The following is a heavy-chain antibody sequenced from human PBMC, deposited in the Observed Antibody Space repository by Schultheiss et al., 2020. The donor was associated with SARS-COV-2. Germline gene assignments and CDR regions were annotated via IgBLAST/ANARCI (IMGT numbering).Heavy chain of an antibody. CDR1: GFTFTSYA. J-gene: IGHJ6*03. Sequence: GGSLRLSCAASGFTFTSYAMSWVRQAPGKGLEWVSAISGSGGNTYYADSVKGRFTISRDNSKNTLYLQMNSLRAEDTAVYYCAKDRWELLRFFCYMDVWGKGTTVTVSS. CDR3: AKDRWELLRFFCYMDV. CDR2: ISGSGGNT. V-gene: IGHV3-23*01. D-gene: IGHD1-26*01.